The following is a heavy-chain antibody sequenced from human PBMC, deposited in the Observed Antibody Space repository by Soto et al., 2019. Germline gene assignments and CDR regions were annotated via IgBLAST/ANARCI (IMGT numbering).Heavy chain of an antibody. V-gene: IGHV3-23*01. J-gene: IGHJ4*02. Sequence: VGSLRLSCADSGFRFSSYSMSWVRQTPGKGLEWVAAITATGDRTYYADSVTGRFTISRDNSKKTHYLQMTSLRAEDTAMYYCATMNGYFEYWGQGTPVTVSS. CDR2: ITATGDRT. CDR3: ATMNGYFEY. CDR1: GFRFSSYS. D-gene: IGHD3-22*01.